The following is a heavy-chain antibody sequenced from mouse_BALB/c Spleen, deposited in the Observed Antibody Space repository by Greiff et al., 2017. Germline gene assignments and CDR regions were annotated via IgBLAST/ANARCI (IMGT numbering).Heavy chain of an antibody. V-gene: IGHV5-17*02. D-gene: IGHD1-1*01. CDR3: ARLGYYGSSYVFDY. Sequence: EVKVVESGGGLVQPGGSRKLSCAASGFTFSSFGMHWVRQAPEKGLEWVAYISSGSSTIYYADTVKGRFTISRDNPKNTLFLQMTSLRSEDTAMYYCARLGYYGSSYVFDYWGQGTTLTVSS. CDR1: GFTFSSFG. CDR2: ISSGSSTI. J-gene: IGHJ2*01.